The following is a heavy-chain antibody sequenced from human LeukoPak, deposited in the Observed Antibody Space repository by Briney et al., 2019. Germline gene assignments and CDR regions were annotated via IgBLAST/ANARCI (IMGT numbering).Heavy chain of an antibody. CDR1: GFTFSSYE. CDR2: ISSSGSTI. Sequence: GGSLRLSCAASGFTFSSYEMNWVRQAPGKGLEWVSYISSSGSTIYYADSVKGRFTISRDNAKNSLYLQMNSLRAEDTAVYYCVRCTFVLHKRCSAFDVWGQGTMVTVSA. J-gene: IGHJ3*01. CDR3: VRCTFVLHKRCSAFDV. V-gene: IGHV3-48*03. D-gene: IGHD1-1*01.